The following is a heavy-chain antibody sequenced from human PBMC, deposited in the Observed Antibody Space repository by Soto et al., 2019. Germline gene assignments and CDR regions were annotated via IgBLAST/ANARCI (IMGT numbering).Heavy chain of an antibody. CDR2: ISGSGGST. Sequence: EVQLLESGGGLVQPGGSLRLSCAASGFTFSSYAMSWVRQAPGKGLEWVSGISGSGGSTYYAESVKGRFTISRDNSKNTLYLQLNSLRAEDTAVYYCAKDRRGRAAAGNFDYWGQGTLVTVSS. J-gene: IGHJ4*02. CDR1: GFTFSSYA. V-gene: IGHV3-23*01. CDR3: AKDRRGRAAAGNFDY. D-gene: IGHD6-13*01.